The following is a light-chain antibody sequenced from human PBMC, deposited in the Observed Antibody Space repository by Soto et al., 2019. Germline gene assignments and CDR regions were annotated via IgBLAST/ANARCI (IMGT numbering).Light chain of an antibody. V-gene: IGKV1-39*01. J-gene: IGKJ2*01. Sequence: DIQMTQSPSSLSASVGARVTITCRASQTIRSYLNWYQQKPGKAPKLLIYGASTLQSGAPSRFTGSNSGTDLTLTITNLQPEDSATYYCQQSYSTPYTFGQGTTLAIK. CDR1: QTIRSY. CDR2: GAS. CDR3: QQSYSTPYT.